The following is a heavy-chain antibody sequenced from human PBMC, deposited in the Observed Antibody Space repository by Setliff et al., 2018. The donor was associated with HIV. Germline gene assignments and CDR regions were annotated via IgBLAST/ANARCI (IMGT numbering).Heavy chain of an antibody. CDR1: GGSISSSSYY. CDR2: IYYSGST. CDR3: ARGSRGARASKIDSSGYYLVY. D-gene: IGHD3-22*01. Sequence: SETLSLPCTVSGGSISSSSYYWGWIRQPPGKGLEWIGSIYYSGSTYYNPSLKSRVTISVDTSKNQFSLKLSSVTAADTAVYYCARGSRGARASKIDSSGYYLVYWGQGTLVTVSS. J-gene: IGHJ4*02. V-gene: IGHV4-39*07.